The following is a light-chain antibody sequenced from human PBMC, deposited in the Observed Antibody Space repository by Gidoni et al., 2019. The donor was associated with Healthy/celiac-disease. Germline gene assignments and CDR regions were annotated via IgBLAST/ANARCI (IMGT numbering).Light chain of an antibody. CDR2: WAS. J-gene: IGKJ5*01. Sequence: DILMTQAADSLAVSLGETATINCKSSQSVLYSSNNKNYLAWYQQKPGQPPKLLIYWASTRESGVPDRFSGSGSGTDFTLTISSLQAEDVAVYYCQQYYSTPITFGQGTRLEIK. CDR1: QSVLYSSNNKNY. CDR3: QQYYSTPIT. V-gene: IGKV4-1*01.